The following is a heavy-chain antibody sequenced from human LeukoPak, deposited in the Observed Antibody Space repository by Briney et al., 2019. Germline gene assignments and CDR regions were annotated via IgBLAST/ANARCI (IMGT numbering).Heavy chain of an antibody. D-gene: IGHD2-2*01. CDR1: GYTFTSYG. CDR3: ARLGYCSSTSCSERYYTDV. V-gene: IGHV1-18*01. Sequence: ASVKVSCKASGYTFTSYGISWVRQAPGQGLEWMGWISAYNGNTNYAQKLQGRVTMTTDTSTSTAYMKLRSLRSDDTAVYYCARLGYCSSTSCSERYYTDVWGKGTTVTVSS. J-gene: IGHJ6*03. CDR2: ISAYNGNT.